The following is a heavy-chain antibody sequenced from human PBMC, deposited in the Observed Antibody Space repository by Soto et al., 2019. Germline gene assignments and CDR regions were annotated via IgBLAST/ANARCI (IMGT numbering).Heavy chain of an antibody. J-gene: IGHJ6*02. CDR2: ISTSSTYI. V-gene: IGHV3-21*01. CDR3: ARGPDMVRGVPYYYGMDV. Sequence: GGSLRLSCAASGFIFSNYKMNWVRQAPGKGLEWVSSISTSSTYIYYADSLKGRFTISRDNTKNSLYLQMNSLRAEDTAVYYCARGPDMVRGVPYYYGMDVWGQGTTVTVSS. D-gene: IGHD3-10*01. CDR1: GFIFSNYK.